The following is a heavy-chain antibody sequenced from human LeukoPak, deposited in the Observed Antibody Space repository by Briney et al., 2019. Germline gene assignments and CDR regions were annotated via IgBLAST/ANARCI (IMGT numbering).Heavy chain of an antibody. CDR1: GGSVRSSTYY. J-gene: IGHJ4*02. V-gene: IGHV4-39*01. CDR2: IYYSGTT. CDR3: ARGYYGHFDF. D-gene: IGHD2-15*01. Sequence: SETLSLTCTVSGGSVRSSTYYWGWIRQPPGKGLEWIGSIYYSGTTDYNPSLKSRVSISVDTSKNQFSLKLSSVTAADTALYYCARGYYGHFDFWGRGTLVTVSS.